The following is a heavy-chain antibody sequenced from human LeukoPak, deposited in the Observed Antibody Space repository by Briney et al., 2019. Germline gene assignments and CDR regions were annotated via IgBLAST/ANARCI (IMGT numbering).Heavy chain of an antibody. CDR3: AVYSSGWYRYFDY. J-gene: IGHJ4*02. V-gene: IGHV3-15*01. D-gene: IGHD6-19*01. Sequence: PGGSLRLSCAASGFTFSNAWMSWVRQAPGKGLEWVGRIKSKTDGGTADYAAPVKGRFTISRDNAKNSLYLQMNSLRAEDTAVYYCAVYSSGWYRYFDYWGQGTLVTVSS. CDR2: IKSKTDGGTA. CDR1: GFTFSNAW.